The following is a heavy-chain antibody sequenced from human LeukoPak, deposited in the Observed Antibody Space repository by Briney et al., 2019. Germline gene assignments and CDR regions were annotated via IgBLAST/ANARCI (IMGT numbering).Heavy chain of an antibody. J-gene: IGHJ5*02. CDR2: ISSSSRTI. CDR3: ARAFMIASETPFDP. D-gene: IGHD3-16*01. Sequence: GGSLRLSCAASGFTFSSYEMNWVRQAPGKGLEWVSYISSSSRTIYYADSVKGRFTISRDNAKNSLYLQMNSLRAEDTAVYYCARAFMIASETPFDPWGQGTLVTVSS. CDR1: GFTFSSYE. V-gene: IGHV3-48*01.